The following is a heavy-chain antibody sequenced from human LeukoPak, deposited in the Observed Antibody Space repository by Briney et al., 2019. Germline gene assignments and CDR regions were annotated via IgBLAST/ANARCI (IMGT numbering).Heavy chain of an antibody. Sequence: PGGSLRLSCAASGFTVSSNYMSWVRQAPGKGLAWVSVIYSGGSTYYADSVKGRFTISRDNSKNTLYLQMNSLRAEDTAVYYCARAVPPVMTFDYWGQGTLVTVSS. CDR3: ARAVPPVMTFDY. D-gene: IGHD2-21*01. CDR1: GFTVSSNY. CDR2: IYSGGST. J-gene: IGHJ4*02. V-gene: IGHV3-53*01.